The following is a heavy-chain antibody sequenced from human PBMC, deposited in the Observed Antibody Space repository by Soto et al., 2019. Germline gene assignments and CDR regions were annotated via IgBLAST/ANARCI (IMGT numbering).Heavy chain of an antibody. CDR2: IIPIFGTA. CDR1: GGTFSSYA. D-gene: IGHD3-9*01. V-gene: IGHV1-69*13. Sequence: SVKVSCKASGGTFSSYAISWVRQAPGQGLEWMGGIIPIFGTANYAQKFQGRVTITAEESTSTAYMELSSLRSEDTAVYYCASFYYVILTGYPKNYYYYGMDVWGQGTTVTVSS. J-gene: IGHJ6*02. CDR3: ASFYYVILTGYPKNYYYYGMDV.